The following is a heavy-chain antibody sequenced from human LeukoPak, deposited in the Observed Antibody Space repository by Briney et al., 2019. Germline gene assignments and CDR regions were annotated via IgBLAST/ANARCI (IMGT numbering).Heavy chain of an antibody. D-gene: IGHD3-10*01. J-gene: IGHJ4*02. CDR1: GYTFTSYY. V-gene: IGHV1-46*01. CDR2: FNPSGGST. CDR3: ARDRRIRGIINYLDY. Sequence: GASVKVSCKASGYTFTSYYVHWVRQAPGQGLEWMGIFNPSGGSTTYAQKFQGRVTMTRATSTSTVYMELSSLRSEDTAVYYCARDRRIRGIINYLDYWGQGTLVTVSS.